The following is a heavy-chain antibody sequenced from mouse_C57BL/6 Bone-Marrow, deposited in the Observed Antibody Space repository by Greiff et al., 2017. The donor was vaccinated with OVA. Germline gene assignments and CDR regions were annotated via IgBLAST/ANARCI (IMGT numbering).Heavy chain of an antibody. D-gene: IGHD5-5*01. J-gene: IGHJ2*01. CDR2: IYPGDGDT. V-gene: IGHV1-82*01. CDR3: ARDYLYFDY. Sequence: QVHVKQSGPELVKPGASVKISCKASGYAFSSSWMNWVKPRPGKGLEWIGRIYPGDGDTNYNGKFKGKATLTADKSSSTAYIQLSSLTSEDSAVYFCARDYLYFDYWGQGTTLTVSS. CDR1: GYAFSSSW.